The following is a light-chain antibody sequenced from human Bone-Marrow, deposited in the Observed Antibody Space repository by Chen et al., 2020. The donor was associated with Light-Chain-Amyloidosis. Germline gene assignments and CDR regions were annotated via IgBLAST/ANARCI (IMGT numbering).Light chain of an antibody. J-gene: IGKJ2*01. Sequence: DIQMTQSPSSLSASIGDRVTITCQASQDIRNYLSWHQQKPGKAPQLLIYAASKLETGVPSRFSGSGSGTDFTFTISSLQPEDIATYYCQRYDNLPYTFGQGTKLEIK. CDR2: AAS. V-gene: IGKV1-33*01. CDR3: QRYDNLPYT. CDR1: QDIRNY.